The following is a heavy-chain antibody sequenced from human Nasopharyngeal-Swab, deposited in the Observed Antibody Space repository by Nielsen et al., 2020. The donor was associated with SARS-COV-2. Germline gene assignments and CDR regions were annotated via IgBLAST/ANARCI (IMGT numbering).Heavy chain of an antibody. CDR3: VRDSLGPDYYDSSGYSDY. V-gene: IGHV3-33*01. CDR2: IWYDGSNK. CDR1: GFTFSSYG. J-gene: IGHJ4*02. Sequence: GGSLRLSCAASGFTFSSYGMHWVRQAPGKGLEWVAVIWYDGSNKYYADSVKGRFTISRDNSKNTLYLQMNSLRAEDTAVYYCVRDSLGPDYYDSSGYSDYWGQGTLVTVSS. D-gene: IGHD3-22*01.